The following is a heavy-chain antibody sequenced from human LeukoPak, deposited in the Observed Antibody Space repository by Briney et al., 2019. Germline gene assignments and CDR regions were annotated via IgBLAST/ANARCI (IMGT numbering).Heavy chain of an antibody. Sequence: ASVKVSCKAAGYTFTGYYMHWVRQAPGQGLEWMGWINPNSGGTNYAQQFQGRLTMARDTSISTAYMELSRLRSDDTAVYYCAREWGTTVTVFHHWGQGTLVTVSS. CDR2: INPNSGGT. V-gene: IGHV1-2*02. D-gene: IGHD4-4*01. CDR3: AREWGTTVTVFHH. CDR1: GYTFTGYY. J-gene: IGHJ4*02.